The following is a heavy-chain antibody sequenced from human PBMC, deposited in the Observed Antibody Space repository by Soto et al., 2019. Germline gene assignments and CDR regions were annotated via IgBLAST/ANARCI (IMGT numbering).Heavy chain of an antibody. D-gene: IGHD6-6*01. J-gene: IGHJ4*02. Sequence: GGSLRLSCVASGFTFSSYSMNWVRQAPGKGLGWVSYISSSSSTIYYADSVKGRFTISRDNAKKSLYLQMSSLRDEDTAVYYCERDLYSRSSGVYWGQGTLVTVSS. CDR2: ISSSSSTI. V-gene: IGHV3-48*02. CDR1: GFTFSSYS. CDR3: ERDLYSRSSGVY.